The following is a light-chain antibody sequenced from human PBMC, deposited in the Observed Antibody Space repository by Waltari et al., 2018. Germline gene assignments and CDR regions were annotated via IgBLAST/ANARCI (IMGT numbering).Light chain of an antibody. CDR2: DAI. Sequence: EIVLTQSPATLSLSPGERATLPCRASQIIPTYLAWFQQKPGQAPRLLIYDAINRATGIPARFSGSGSGTDFTLTISSLEPEDFAVYYCQQRNSWPRTFGQGTKVEIK. CDR3: QQRNSWPRT. V-gene: IGKV3-11*01. J-gene: IGKJ1*01. CDR1: QIIPTY.